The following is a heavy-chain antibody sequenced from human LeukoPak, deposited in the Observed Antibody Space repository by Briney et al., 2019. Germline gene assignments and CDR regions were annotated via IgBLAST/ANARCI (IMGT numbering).Heavy chain of an antibody. V-gene: IGHV4-59*01. CDR3: ARKVYSSLVRWFDP. CDR1: GGSISSYY. Sequence: SETLSLTCTVSGGSISSYYWSWIRQPPGKGLEWIGYIYYSGSTNYNPSLKSRVTISVDTSKNQFSLKLSSVTAADTAVYYCARKVYSSLVRWFDPWGQGTLVTVSS. CDR2: IYYSGST. J-gene: IGHJ5*02. D-gene: IGHD6-13*01.